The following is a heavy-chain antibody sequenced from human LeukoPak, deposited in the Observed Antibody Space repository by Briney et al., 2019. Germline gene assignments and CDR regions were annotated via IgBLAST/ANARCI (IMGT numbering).Heavy chain of an antibody. J-gene: IGHJ4*02. V-gene: IGHV4-59*01. Sequence: SETLSLTCTVSGGSISTYYWSWIRQPPGKGLEWIGYSYYSGSTNYNPSLKSRVTISVDTSKNQFSLKLSSVTAGDTAVYYCARDSGGWYYFDYWGQGTLVTVSS. CDR2: SYYSGST. D-gene: IGHD6-19*01. CDR1: GGSISTYY. CDR3: ARDSGGWYYFDY.